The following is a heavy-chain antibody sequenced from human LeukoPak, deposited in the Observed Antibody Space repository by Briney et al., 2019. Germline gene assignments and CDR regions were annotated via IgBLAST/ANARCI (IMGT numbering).Heavy chain of an antibody. D-gene: IGHD1-26*01. CDR3: AREVGSGPYYYYYMDV. CDR1: GGSISSYY. CDR2: IYYSGST. Sequence: SETLSLTCTVSGGSISSYYWSWIRQPPGKGLEWIGYIYYSGSTNYNPSLKSRVTISVDTSKNQFSLKLSSVTAADTAVYYCAREVGSGPYYYYYMDVWGKGTTVTVSS. J-gene: IGHJ6*03. V-gene: IGHV4-59*01.